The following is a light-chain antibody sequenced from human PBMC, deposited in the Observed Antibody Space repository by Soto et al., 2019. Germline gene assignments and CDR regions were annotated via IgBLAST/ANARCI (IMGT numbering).Light chain of an antibody. J-gene: IGLJ2*01. V-gene: IGLV2-14*01. CDR3: SSYTSSSTHVV. Sequence: QSVLTQPASVSGSPGQSITISFTGTSRDACGYNYVSWYQQHPGKAPRLMIDDVSNRRSGVSNLFSGSKSGNTASLTISGLQAEDEADYYCSSYTSSSTHVVFGGGTKVTVL. CDR2: DVS. CDR1: SRDACGYNY.